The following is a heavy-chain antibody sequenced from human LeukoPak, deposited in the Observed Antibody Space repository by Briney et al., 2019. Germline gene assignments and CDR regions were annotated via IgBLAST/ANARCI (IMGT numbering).Heavy chain of an antibody. J-gene: IGHJ4*02. D-gene: IGHD6-19*01. V-gene: IGHV4-59*01. Sequence: GSLRLSCAASGFTFSSYEMNWVRQAPGKGLEWIGYIYYSGSTSYNPSLKSRVTISVDTSKNQFSLRLSSVTAADTAVYYCARGRLARSPYFDYWGQGTLVTVSS. CDR3: ARGRLARSPYFDY. CDR2: IYYSGST. CDR1: GFTFSSYE.